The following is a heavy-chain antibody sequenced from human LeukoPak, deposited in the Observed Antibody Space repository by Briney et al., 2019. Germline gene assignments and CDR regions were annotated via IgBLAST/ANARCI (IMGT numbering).Heavy chain of an antibody. CDR2: ISSSSSYI. D-gene: IGHD6-13*01. CDR1: GFTFSSYS. Sequence: PGGSLRLSCAASGFTFSSYSMNWVRQAPGKGLEWVSSISSSSSYIYYADSVKGRFTISRDNAKNSLYLQMNSLRAEDTAVYYCARAAGDSWHTYYYYYYMDVWGKGTTVTVSS. V-gene: IGHV3-21*01. CDR3: ARAAGDSWHTYYYYYYMDV. J-gene: IGHJ6*03.